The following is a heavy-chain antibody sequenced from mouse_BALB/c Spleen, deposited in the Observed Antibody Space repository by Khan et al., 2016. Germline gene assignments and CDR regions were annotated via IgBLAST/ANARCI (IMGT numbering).Heavy chain of an antibody. CDR2: ISSGGNNT. D-gene: IGHD1-1*01. V-gene: IGHV5-12-1*01. CDR3: GRHTTVAY. Sequence: EVELVESGGGLVKPGGSLKLSCAASGFAFSSSDMSWVRQTPEKRLEWVAYISSGGNNTYYPDTVKGRFTISRDNDKNSLDLQMSSLKSEDTAMYYCGRHTTVAYWGQGTLVTVAA. CDR1: GFAFSSSD. J-gene: IGHJ3*01.